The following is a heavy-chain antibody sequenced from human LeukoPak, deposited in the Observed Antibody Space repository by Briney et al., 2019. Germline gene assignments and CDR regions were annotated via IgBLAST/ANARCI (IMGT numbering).Heavy chain of an antibody. J-gene: IGHJ6*02. V-gene: IGHV3-66*01. CDR3: ARATTLGYYYGLDV. D-gene: IGHD3-16*01. Sequence: PGGSLRLSCAGSGITVSSDYMSWVRQAPGKGLEWVSAIYSGGGTYYADSVKGRFTISRDNPRTTVNLQMTSLSAEDTAVYYCARATTLGYYYGLDVWGQGTTVTVSS. CDR2: IYSGGGT. CDR1: GITVSSDY.